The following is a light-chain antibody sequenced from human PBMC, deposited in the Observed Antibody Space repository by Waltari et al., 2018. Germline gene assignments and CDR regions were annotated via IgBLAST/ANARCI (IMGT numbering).Light chain of an antibody. Sequence: DIVMTQSPDSLAVSLGERAAIHCKSSQSVLNRANNENYLTWYQKKPGQPPKLLIYWASTRESGVPDRFSGSGSGTDFTLTISSLQAEDVAVYYCQQYYSPPLTFGGGTKVEIK. V-gene: IGKV4-1*01. J-gene: IGKJ4*01. CDR2: WAS. CDR3: QQYYSPPLT. CDR1: QSVLNRANNENY.